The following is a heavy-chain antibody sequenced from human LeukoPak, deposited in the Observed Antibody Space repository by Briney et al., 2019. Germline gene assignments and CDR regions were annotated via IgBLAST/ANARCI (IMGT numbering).Heavy chain of an antibody. D-gene: IGHD6-19*01. CDR2: IRSKAYGGTI. CDR3: ARSSGWYGDY. Sequence: GGSLRLSCTASGFTFGDYAMSWFRQAPGKGLEWVGFIRSKAYGGTIEYAASVKGRFSISRDDSKSIAYLQMNSLKTEDTGIYYCARSSGWYGDYWGQGTLVTVSP. J-gene: IGHJ4*02. V-gene: IGHV3-49*03. CDR1: GFTFGDYA.